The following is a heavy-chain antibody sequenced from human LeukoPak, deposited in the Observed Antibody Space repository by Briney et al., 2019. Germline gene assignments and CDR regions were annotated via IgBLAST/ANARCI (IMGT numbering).Heavy chain of an antibody. J-gene: IGHJ4*02. CDR3: ARVRVAGTKVLDY. D-gene: IGHD6-19*01. V-gene: IGHV1-2*02. CDR2: INPNSGGT. Sequence: ASVKVSCKASGYTFTGYYMHWVRQAPGQGLEWMGWINPNSGGTNYAQKFQGRVTMTRDTSISTAYMELSRLRSDDTAVYYCARVRVAGTKVLDYWGQGTPVTVSS. CDR1: GYTFTGYY.